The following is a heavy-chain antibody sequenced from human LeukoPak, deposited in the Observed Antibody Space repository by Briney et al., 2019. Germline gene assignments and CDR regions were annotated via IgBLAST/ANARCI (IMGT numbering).Heavy chain of an antibody. J-gene: IGHJ5*02. CDR3: ARGTSGYDFGNWFDP. CDR1: GRTFISYA. Sequence: ASVKVSCKASGRTFISYAISWVRQAPGQGLEWMGGIIPIFGTANYAQKFQGRVTITADESTSTAYMELSSLRSEDTAVYYCARGTSGYDFGNWFDPWGQGTLVTVSA. V-gene: IGHV1-69*13. CDR2: IIPIFGTA. D-gene: IGHD5-12*01.